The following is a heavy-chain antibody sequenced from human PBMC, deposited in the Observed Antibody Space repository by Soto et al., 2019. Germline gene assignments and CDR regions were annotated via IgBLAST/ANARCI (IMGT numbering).Heavy chain of an antibody. Sequence: ASVKVSCKASGYTFTSYGISWVRQAPGQGLEWKGWISAYNGNTNYAQKLQGRVTMTTDTSTSIAYMELRSLRSDDTAMYYFARDRKNDYGGNSVFWFDPWGQGTLVTVSS. CDR1: GYTFTSYG. CDR3: ARDRKNDYGGNSVFWFDP. V-gene: IGHV1-18*01. J-gene: IGHJ5*02. D-gene: IGHD4-17*01. CDR2: ISAYNGNT.